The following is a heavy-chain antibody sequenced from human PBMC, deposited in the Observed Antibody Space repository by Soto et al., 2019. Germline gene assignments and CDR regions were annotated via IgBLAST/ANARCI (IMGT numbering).Heavy chain of an antibody. CDR1: GDTFTEYY. J-gene: IGHJ4*02. CDR2: VNPSGGHT. CDR3: ARGGHVVVVTAALDY. D-gene: IGHD2-21*02. Sequence: QVQLMQSGAEVKKPGASVKVSCKASGDTFTEYYIHWVRQAPGQGLEWMGTVNPSGGHTTYAQHFLGRVTMTRETSTSTLNMELTSLTSEDTAVYYCARGGHVVVVTAALDYWGQGTLVTVSS. V-gene: IGHV1-46*01.